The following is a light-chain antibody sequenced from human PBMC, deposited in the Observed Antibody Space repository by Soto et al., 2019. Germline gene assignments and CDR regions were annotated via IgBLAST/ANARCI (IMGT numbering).Light chain of an antibody. CDR1: SSDVGGYDY. CDR3: SSYTSSSSRV. J-gene: IGLJ1*01. CDR2: EVT. Sequence: QSVLTQPASVSGSPGQSITISCTGTSSDVGGYDYVSWYQQHPGKAPKLMIYEVTNWPSGVSNRFSGSKSGNTASLTISGLQAADEADYYCSSYTSSSSRVFGSGTKLTVL. V-gene: IGLV2-14*01.